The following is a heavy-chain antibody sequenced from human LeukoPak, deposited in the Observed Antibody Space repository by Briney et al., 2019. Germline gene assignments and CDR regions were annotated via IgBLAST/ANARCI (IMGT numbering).Heavy chain of an antibody. CDR3: ARGADGSGHYYYYYYMDV. D-gene: IGHD3-22*01. Sequence: GASVKVSCKASGYTFTSYEINWVRQVTGQGLEWMGWMNPNSGNTVYAQKFQGRVTMTWDTSISTAYMELSSLRSEDTAVYYCARGADGSGHYYYYYYMDVWGKGTTVTISS. CDR2: MNPNSGNT. CDR1: GYTFTSYE. J-gene: IGHJ6*03. V-gene: IGHV1-8*01.